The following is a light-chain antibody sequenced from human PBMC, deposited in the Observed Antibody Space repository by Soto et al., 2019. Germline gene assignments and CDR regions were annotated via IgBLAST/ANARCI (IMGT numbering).Light chain of an antibody. V-gene: IGLV1-40*01. CDR1: SSHIGAGYD. Sequence: QAVLTQPPSVSGAPGQRVTIFCTGCSSHIGAGYDVHWYQQVPGTAPKLLIYGNTNRPSGVPDRFSGSKSGTSASLAITGRQAEDEADYYCQSYDSTLSTVFGAGTKVTVL. CDR3: QSYDSTLSTV. CDR2: GNT. J-gene: IGLJ1*01.